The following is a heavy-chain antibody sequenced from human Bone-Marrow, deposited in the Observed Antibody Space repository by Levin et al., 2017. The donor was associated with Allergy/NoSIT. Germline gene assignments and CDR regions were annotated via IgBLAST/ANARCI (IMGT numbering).Heavy chain of an antibody. CDR1: EFIVSSNY. V-gene: IGHV3-66*01. CDR3: VARSNGMDV. CDR2: IYSGGSA. J-gene: IGHJ6*02. D-gene: IGHD5-12*01. Sequence: PAASVKVSCAASEFIVSSNYMSWVRQAPGKGLDWVSVIYSGGSAYYADSVKGRFTISRDNSKNTLYLQMNSLRAEDTAVYYCVARSNGMDVWGQGTTVTVSS.